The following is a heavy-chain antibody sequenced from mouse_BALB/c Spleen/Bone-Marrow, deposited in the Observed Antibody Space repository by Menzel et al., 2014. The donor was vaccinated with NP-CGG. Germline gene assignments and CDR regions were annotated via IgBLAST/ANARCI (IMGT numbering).Heavy chain of an antibody. CDR2: TYPGDGIT. J-gene: IGHJ3*01. Sequence: IQLQQSGPELVKPGTLVEISCKASGYTFTSYDINWVKQRPGQGLEWIGWTYPGDGITKYNEKFKGKATLTADKSSSTAYMQLSSLTSENSAVYFCARSGDSSGYGFAYWGQGTLVTVSA. D-gene: IGHD3-2*01. CDR1: GYTFTSYD. CDR3: ARSGDSSGYGFAY. V-gene: IGHV1S56*01.